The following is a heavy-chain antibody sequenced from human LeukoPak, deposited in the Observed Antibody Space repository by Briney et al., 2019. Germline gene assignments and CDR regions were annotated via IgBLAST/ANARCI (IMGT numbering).Heavy chain of an antibody. D-gene: IGHD6-19*01. J-gene: IGHJ3*02. CDR2: ISGSGGST. CDR3: AKDVRAVAGPTGSAFDI. Sequence: GGSLRLSCAASGFTFSSYAMSWVRQAPGKGLEWVSAISGSGGSTYYADSVKGRFTISRDNSKNTLYLQMNSLRAEDTAVYYCAKDVRAVAGPTGSAFDIWGQGTMVTVSS. V-gene: IGHV3-23*01. CDR1: GFTFSSYA.